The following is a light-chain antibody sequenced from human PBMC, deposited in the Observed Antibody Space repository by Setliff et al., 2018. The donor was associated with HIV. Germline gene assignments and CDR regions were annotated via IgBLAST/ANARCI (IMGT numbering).Light chain of an antibody. V-gene: IGLV2-8*01. CDR3: SSYAGDNYLI. Sequence: QSALDQPPSASGSPGQSVTISCTGSSSDIGRYNFVSWYQQHPAKAPRLIIFDVSARPSGVPDRFSGSKSDNTASLTISGLQIDDEADYFGSSYAGDNYLIFGSGTKVTVL. CDR1: SSDIGRYNF. CDR2: DVS. J-gene: IGLJ1*01.